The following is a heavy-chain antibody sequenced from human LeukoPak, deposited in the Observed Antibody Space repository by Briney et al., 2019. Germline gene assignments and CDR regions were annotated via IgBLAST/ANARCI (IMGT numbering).Heavy chain of an antibody. CDR2: MKYDGSGI. J-gene: IGHJ2*01. Sequence: GGSLRLSCVASGFSSTSDWMTWVRQAPGKGLEGVANMKYDGSGIHYVDSVKGRFTISRDNAKNSVYLQMNSLRAEDTAVYYCASSSWYFRLWGRGTLVTVSS. CDR1: GFSSTSDW. V-gene: IGHV3-7*01. D-gene: IGHD3-10*01. CDR3: ASSSWYFRL.